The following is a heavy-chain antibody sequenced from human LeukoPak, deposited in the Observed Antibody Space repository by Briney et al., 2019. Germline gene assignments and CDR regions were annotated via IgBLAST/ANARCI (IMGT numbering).Heavy chain of an antibody. CDR1: GFNFSSND. D-gene: IGHD6-13*01. CDR2: ISYDGSNK. CDR3: ARASPGIAAAGYFDY. Sequence: GGSLRLSCAASGFNFSSNDMHWVRQAPGKGLEWVAVISYDGSNKYYADSVKGRFTISRDNSKNTLYLQMNSLRAEDTAVYYCARASPGIAAAGYFDYWGQGTLVTVSS. J-gene: IGHJ4*02. V-gene: IGHV3-30-3*01.